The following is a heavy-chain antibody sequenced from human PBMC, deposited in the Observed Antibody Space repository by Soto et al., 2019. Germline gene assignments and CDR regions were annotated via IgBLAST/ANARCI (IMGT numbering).Heavy chain of an antibody. CDR3: AKDFDSSGHDY. D-gene: IGHD6-19*01. CDR2: ISYDGSNK. J-gene: IGHJ4*02. Sequence: ILQAPGKGLEWVAVISYDGSNKYYADSVKGRFTISRDNSKNTLYLQMNSLRAGDTAVYYCAKDFDSSGHDYWGQGTLVTVS. V-gene: IGHV3-30*18.